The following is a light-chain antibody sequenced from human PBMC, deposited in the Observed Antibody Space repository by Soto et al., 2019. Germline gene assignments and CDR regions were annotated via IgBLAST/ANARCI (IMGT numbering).Light chain of an antibody. CDR2: DAS. Sequence: EIVLTQSPATLSLSLGERATLSCRASQSVDSYLAWYQQKPGQAPRLLIYDASNRATGIPARFSASGSGTDFTLTISSLEPEDFAVYYCQQRSNWPPITFGQGTRLEIK. V-gene: IGKV3-11*01. J-gene: IGKJ5*01. CDR3: QQRSNWPPIT. CDR1: QSVDSY.